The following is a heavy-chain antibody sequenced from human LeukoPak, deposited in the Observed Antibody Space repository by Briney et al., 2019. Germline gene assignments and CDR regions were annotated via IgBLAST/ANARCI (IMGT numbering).Heavy chain of an antibody. J-gene: IGHJ4*02. D-gene: IGHD1-26*01. Sequence: SETLSLTCAVYGGSFSGYYWSWIRQPPGKGLEWIGEINHSGSTNHNPSLKSRVTISVDTSKNQFSLKLSSVTAADTAVYYCARLSGSYYIPSFDYWGQGTLVTVSS. V-gene: IGHV4-34*01. CDR1: GGSFSGYY. CDR2: INHSGST. CDR3: ARLSGSYYIPSFDY.